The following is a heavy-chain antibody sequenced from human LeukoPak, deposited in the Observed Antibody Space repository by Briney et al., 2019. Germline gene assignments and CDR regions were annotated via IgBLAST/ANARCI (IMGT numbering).Heavy chain of an antibody. CDR3: AGSRRRGYCSSTSCHAVDY. CDR2: ISGSGGST. J-gene: IGHJ4*02. CDR1: GFTFSDYY. Sequence: GGSLRLSCAASGFTFSDYYMSWVRQAPGKGLEWVSAISGSGGSTYYADSVKGRFTISRDNSKNTLYLQMNSLRAEDTAVYYCAGSRRRGYCSSTSCHAVDYWGQGTLVTVSS. V-gene: IGHV3-23*01. D-gene: IGHD2-2*01.